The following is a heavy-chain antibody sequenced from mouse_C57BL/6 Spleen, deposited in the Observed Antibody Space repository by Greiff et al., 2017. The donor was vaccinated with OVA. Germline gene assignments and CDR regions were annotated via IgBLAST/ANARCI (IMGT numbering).Heavy chain of an antibody. CDR2: IWSGGST. CDR3: ACYGSYAMDY. J-gene: IGHJ4*01. V-gene: IGHV2-2*01. CDR1: GFSLTSYG. D-gene: IGHD1-1*02. Sequence: QVQLQQSGPGLVQPSPSLSITCTVSGFSLTSYGVHWVRQSPGKGLEWLGVIWSGGSTDYNAAFISRLSISKDNSTSQVFFKMNSLQADDTAIYYCACYGSYAMDYWGQGTSVTVSS.